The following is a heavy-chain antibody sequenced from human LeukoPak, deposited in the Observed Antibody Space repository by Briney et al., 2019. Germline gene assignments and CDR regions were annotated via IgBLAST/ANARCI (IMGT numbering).Heavy chain of an antibody. D-gene: IGHD2-15*01. CDR1: GFIFSDYI. J-gene: IGHJ4*02. CDR3: ARRDIVVVVSASDY. CDR2: ITASGDRT. V-gene: IGHV3-23*01. Sequence: GGSLRLSCAASGFIFSDYIMIWVRQAPGKGLEWVSGITASGDRTYYADSVKGRFTVSRDNSKNTVFLQMNSLRVDDTAVYFCARRDIVVVVSASDYWGQGTLVTVSS.